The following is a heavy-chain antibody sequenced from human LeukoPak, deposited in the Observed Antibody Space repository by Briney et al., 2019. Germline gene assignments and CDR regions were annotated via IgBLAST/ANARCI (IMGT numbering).Heavy chain of an antibody. Sequence: PGGSLRLSCAASGFTFSSYGMSWVRQAPGKGLEWVSYISSSGSTIYYADSVKGRFTISRDNAKNSLYLQMNSLRAEDTAVYYCARDGGYYYSDNWFDPWGQGTLVTVSS. J-gene: IGHJ5*02. D-gene: IGHD3-22*01. CDR3: ARDGGYYYSDNWFDP. CDR1: GFTFSSYG. CDR2: ISSSGSTI. V-gene: IGHV3-48*04.